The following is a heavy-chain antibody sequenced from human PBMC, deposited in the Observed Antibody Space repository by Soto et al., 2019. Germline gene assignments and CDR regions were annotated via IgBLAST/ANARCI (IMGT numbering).Heavy chain of an antibody. D-gene: IGHD3-22*01. J-gene: IGHJ4*02. CDR3: AKDPIPPDYYDSSFFDY. CDR1: GFTFSSYA. V-gene: IGHV3-23*01. Sequence: GGSLRLSCAASGFTFSSYAMSWVRQAPGKGLEWVSAISGSGGSTYYADSVKGRFTISRDNSKNTLYLQMNSLRAEDTAVYYCAKDPIPPDYYDSSFFDYWGQGTLVTVSS. CDR2: ISGSGGST.